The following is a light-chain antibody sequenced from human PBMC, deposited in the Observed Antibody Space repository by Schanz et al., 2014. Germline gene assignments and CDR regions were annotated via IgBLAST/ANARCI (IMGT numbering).Light chain of an antibody. CDR2: GAS. CDR3: QQYNNWPPLT. V-gene: IGKV3D-15*01. CDR1: QSVSSGY. Sequence: EIVLTQSPATLSLSPGERATLSCRASQSVSSGYLAWYQQKPGQAPRLLIYGASSRATGIPARFSGSGSGPEFTLTISSLQSEDFAVYYCQQYNNWPPLTFGGGTKVEIK. J-gene: IGKJ4*01.